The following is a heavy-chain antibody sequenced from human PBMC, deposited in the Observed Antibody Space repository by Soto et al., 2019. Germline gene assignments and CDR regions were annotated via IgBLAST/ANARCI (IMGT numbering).Heavy chain of an antibody. CDR2: IIPIFGTA. J-gene: IGHJ4*02. CDR3: ARVPHMVRGVIMRTHFHY. D-gene: IGHD3-10*01. CDR1: GGTFSSYA. V-gene: IGHV1-69*12. Sequence: QVQLVQSGAEVKKPGSSVKVSCKASGGTFSSYAISWVRQAPGQGLEWMGGIIPIFGTANYAQKFQGRVTLTADESTSTAYMELSRLRSEDTAVYYCARVPHMVRGVIMRTHFHYWGQGTLVTVSS.